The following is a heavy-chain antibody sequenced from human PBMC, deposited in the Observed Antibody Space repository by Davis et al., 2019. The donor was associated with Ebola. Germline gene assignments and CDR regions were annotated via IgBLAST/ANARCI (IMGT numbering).Heavy chain of an antibody. CDR2: IKQDGSEK. CDR3: ARERYCSSTSCYTDDAFDI. CDR1: GFTFSSYW. Sequence: PGGSLRLSCAASGFTFSSYWMSWVRQAPGKGLEWVANIKQDGSEKYYVDSVKGRFTISRDNAKNSLYLQMNSLRAEDTAVYYCARERYCSSTSCYTDDAFDIWGQGTMVTVSS. D-gene: IGHD2-2*02. J-gene: IGHJ3*02. V-gene: IGHV3-7*03.